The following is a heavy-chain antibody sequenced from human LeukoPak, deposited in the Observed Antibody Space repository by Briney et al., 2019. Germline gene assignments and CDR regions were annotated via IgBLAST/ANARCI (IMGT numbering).Heavy chain of an antibody. CDR1: GGSISSSIYY. CDR2: VYYGGST. D-gene: IGHD3-10*01. J-gene: IGHJ3*01. V-gene: IGHV4-39*01. Sequence: SETLSLTCTVSGGSISSSIYYWGRIRQPPGKGLEWIGTVYYGGSTYYNPSLKSRVTISVDTSKNQFSLKLSSVTAADTAVYYCARGGYYYGYWGQGTMVTVSS. CDR3: ARGGYYYGY.